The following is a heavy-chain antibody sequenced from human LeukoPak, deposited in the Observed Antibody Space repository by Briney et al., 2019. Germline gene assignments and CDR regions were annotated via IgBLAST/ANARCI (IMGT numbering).Heavy chain of an antibody. J-gene: IGHJ6*03. Sequence: SETLSLTCAVYGGSFSGYYWSWIRQPPGKGLEWIGEIDHSGSTNYNSSLKSRGTISVDTSKNQFSLKLSSVTAADTAVYYCARQTITTSGVVINVGPGYMDVWGKGTTVTVSS. CDR2: IDHSGST. D-gene: IGHD3-3*01. V-gene: IGHV4-34*01. CDR1: GGSFSGYY. CDR3: ARQTITTSGVVINVGPGYMDV.